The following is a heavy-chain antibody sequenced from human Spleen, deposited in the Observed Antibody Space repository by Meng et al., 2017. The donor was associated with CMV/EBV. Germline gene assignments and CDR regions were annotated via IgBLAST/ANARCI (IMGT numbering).Heavy chain of an antibody. CDR3: ARSRDYSSLTDY. J-gene: IGHJ4*02. D-gene: IGHD6-13*01. CDR2: INHSGST. Sequence: QGELQQWGAGLLQPSETLSLTCAVYGGSFSGYYWSWIRQPPGKGLEWIGEINHSGSTNYNPSLKSRVTISVDTSKNQFSLKLSSVTAADTAVYYCARSRDYSSLTDYWGQGTLVTVSS. V-gene: IGHV4-34*01. CDR1: GGSFSGYY.